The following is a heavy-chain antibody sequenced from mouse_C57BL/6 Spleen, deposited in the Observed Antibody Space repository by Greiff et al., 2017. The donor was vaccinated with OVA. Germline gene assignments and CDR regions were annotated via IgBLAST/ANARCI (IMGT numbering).Heavy chain of an antibody. CDR3: ARTCNYPYYFDY. V-gene: IGHV1-63*01. D-gene: IGHD2-1*01. Sequence: VKLMESGAELVRPGTSVKMSCKASGYTFTNYWIGWAKQRPGHGLEWIGDIYPGGGYTNYNEKFKGKATLTADKSSSTAYMQFSSLTSEDSAIYYCARTCNYPYYFDYWGQGTTLTVSS. J-gene: IGHJ2*01. CDR1: GYTFTNYW. CDR2: IYPGGGYT.